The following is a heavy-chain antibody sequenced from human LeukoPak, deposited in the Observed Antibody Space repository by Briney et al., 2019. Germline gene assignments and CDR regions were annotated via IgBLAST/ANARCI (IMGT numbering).Heavy chain of an antibody. CDR3: AKDHNYYDSSGYYYPFDY. CDR2: ISGSGGST. CDR1: GFTFSSYA. J-gene: IGHJ4*02. D-gene: IGHD3-22*01. Sequence: GGSLRLSCAASGFTFSSYAMSWVRQAPGKGLEWVSAISGSGGSTYYADSVKGRFTISRDNSKNTLYLQMNSLRAEDTAVYYCAKDHNYYDSSGYYYPFDYWAREPWSPSPQ. V-gene: IGHV3-23*01.